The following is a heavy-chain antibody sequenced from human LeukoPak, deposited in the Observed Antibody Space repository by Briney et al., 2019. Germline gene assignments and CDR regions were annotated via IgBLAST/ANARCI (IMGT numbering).Heavy chain of an antibody. CDR3: ARDLPGDLYYYYGMDA. CDR1: GGTFSSYA. J-gene: IGHJ6*02. CDR2: IIPIFGTA. Sequence: SVKVSCKASGGTFSSYAISWVRQAPGQGLEWMGGIIPIFGTANYAQKFQGRVTITADESTSTAYMELSSLRSEDTAVYYCARDLPGDLYYYYGMDAWGQGTTVTVSS. D-gene: IGHD3-9*01. V-gene: IGHV1-69*13.